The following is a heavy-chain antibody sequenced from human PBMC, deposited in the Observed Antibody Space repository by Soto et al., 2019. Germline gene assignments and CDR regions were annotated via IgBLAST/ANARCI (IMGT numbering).Heavy chain of an antibody. CDR1: GGSISSYY. Sequence: SGTLSLTCTVSGGSISSYYWSWIRQPPGQGLEWIGYIYYSGSTNYNPSLKSRVTISVDTSKNQFSLKLSSVTAADLAVYYCESVRRYYDSRGYSVDFWGQGTLVTVS. V-gene: IGHV4-59*01. CDR3: ESVRRYYDSRGYSVDF. D-gene: IGHD3-22*01. CDR2: IYYSGST. J-gene: IGHJ4*02.